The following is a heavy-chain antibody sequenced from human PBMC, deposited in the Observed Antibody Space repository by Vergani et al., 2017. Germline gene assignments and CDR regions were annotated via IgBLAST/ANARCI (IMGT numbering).Heavy chain of an antibody. CDR2: IHAGNGNT. CDR3: ARGRKYYYDSIGYQDYLDY. J-gene: IGHJ4*02. CDR1: GYTFTSYA. Sequence: QVQLVQSGAEVKKPGASVKVSCKASGYTFTSYAMHWVRQAPGQRLEWMGWIHAGNGNTKFSQKFQGRVTITRDTSASPAYMELSSLRSEDTAVYYCARGRKYYYDSIGYQDYLDYWGQGTLVTVSS. D-gene: IGHD3-22*01. V-gene: IGHV1-3*01.